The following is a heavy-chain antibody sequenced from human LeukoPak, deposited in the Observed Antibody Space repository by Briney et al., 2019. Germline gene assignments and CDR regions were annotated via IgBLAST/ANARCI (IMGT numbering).Heavy chain of an antibody. D-gene: IGHD2-15*01. Sequence: GGSLRLSCAAFRFTFNTCAMSWVRQAPGKGLEWVSTISGSGVSTYYADSVKGRFTISRDNRKNLLHLQMNSLRPDDSAVYYCVKDLGSAITSALALDVWGQGTTVTVSS. CDR3: VKDLGSAITSALALDV. V-gene: IGHV3-23*01. CDR2: ISGSGVST. J-gene: IGHJ6*02. CDR1: RFTFNTCA.